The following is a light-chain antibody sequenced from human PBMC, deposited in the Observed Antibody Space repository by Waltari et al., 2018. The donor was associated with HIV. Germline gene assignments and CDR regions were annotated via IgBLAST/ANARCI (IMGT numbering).Light chain of an antibody. CDR2: EVT. J-gene: IGLJ2*01. Sequence: QPALTQPASVSGSPGQSITLSCTGTGSDVGAHDYVSWYQHHPGKAPNLMISEVTNRPSGVSNRCSGSKSGNTASLTISGLQAEDEADYYCSSYSSSSTWIFGGGTKLTVL. V-gene: IGLV2-14*01. CDR3: SSYSSSSTWI. CDR1: GSDVGAHDY.